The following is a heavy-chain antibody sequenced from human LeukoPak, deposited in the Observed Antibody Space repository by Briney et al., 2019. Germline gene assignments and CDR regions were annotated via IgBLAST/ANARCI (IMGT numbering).Heavy chain of an antibody. V-gene: IGHV1-18*01. CDR1: GYTFTSYG. J-gene: IGHJ4*02. D-gene: IGHD2-15*01. CDR3: ARVLAATLDY. CDR2: ISVYNGNT. Sequence: ASVKVSCKASGYTFTSYGISWVRQAPGQGLEWMGWISVYNGNTNYAQKFQGRVTITADESTSTAYMELSSLRSEDTAVYYCARVLAATLDYWGQGTLVTVSS.